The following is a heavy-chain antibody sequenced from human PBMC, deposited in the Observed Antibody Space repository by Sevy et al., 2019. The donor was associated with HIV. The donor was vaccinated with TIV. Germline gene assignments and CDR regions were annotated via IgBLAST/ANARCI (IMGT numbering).Heavy chain of an antibody. Sequence: SETLSLTCTVSGGSISSYYWSWIRQPPGKGLEWIGYIYYSGSTNYNPSLKSRVTISVDTSKNQFSLKLSSVTAADTAVYDCARAGPDPAGFDPWGQGTLVTVSS. V-gene: IGHV4-59*01. CDR2: IYYSGST. J-gene: IGHJ5*02. CDR3: ARAGPDPAGFDP. CDR1: GGSISSYY.